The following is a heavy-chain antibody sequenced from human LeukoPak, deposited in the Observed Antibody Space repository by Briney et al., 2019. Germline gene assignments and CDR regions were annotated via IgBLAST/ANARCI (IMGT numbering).Heavy chain of an antibody. V-gene: IGHV3-7*01. CDR2: INQDGSTK. Sequence: GGSLRLSCAASGFTFSNTWMAWVRQAPGKGLEWVANINQDGSTKQYADSVRGRFTISRDNAKNLLYLHMDSLRVEDTAVYYCARDGAGTGELYSFYYLDVWGVGTTVTVSS. D-gene: IGHD3/OR15-3a*01. J-gene: IGHJ6*03. CDR3: ARDGAGTGELYSFYYLDV. CDR1: GFTFSNTW.